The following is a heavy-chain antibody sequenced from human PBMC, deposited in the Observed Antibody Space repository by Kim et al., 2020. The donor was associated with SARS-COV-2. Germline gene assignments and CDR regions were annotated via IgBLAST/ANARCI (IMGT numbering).Heavy chain of an antibody. CDR3: ARDRGDGSTNYFDY. Sequence: AQKFQGRVTRTRDTSTSTVYMELSSLRSEDTAVYYCARDRGDGSTNYFDYWGQGTLVTVSS. J-gene: IGHJ4*02. D-gene: IGHD3-10*01. V-gene: IGHV1-46*01.